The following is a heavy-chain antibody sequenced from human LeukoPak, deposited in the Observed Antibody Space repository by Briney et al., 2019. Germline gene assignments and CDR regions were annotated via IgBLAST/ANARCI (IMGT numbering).Heavy chain of an antibody. CDR2: ISYDGSNK. D-gene: IGHD2-2*03. CDR3: AKDLVGYCSSTSCYGIDY. Sequence: GGSLRLSCAASGFTFSSYGMHWVRQAPGKGLEWVAVISYDGSNKYYADSVKGRFTISRDNSKNTLYLQMNSLRAEDTAVYYCAKDLVGYCSSTSCYGIDYWGQGTLVTVSS. CDR1: GFTFSSYG. V-gene: IGHV3-30*18. J-gene: IGHJ4*02.